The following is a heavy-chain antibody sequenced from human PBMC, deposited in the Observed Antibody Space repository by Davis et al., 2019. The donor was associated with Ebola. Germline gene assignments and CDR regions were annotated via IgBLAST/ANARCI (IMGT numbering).Heavy chain of an antibody. V-gene: IGHV3-30-3*01. CDR1: GFTFSSYA. CDR2: ISYDGSNK. CDR3: VKGVTMVRGDLFDY. D-gene: IGHD3-10*01. Sequence: GESLKISCAASGFTFSSYAMHWVRQAPGKGLEWVAVISYDGSNKYYADSVKGRFTISRDNSKNTLYLQMNSLRAEDTAVYYCVKGVTMVRGDLFDYWGQGTLVTVSS. J-gene: IGHJ4*02.